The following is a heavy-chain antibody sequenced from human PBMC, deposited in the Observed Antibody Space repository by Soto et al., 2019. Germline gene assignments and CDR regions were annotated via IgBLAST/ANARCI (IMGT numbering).Heavy chain of an antibody. CDR3: ARQSRAARPFYYYGMDV. Sequence: EVQLVESGGGLVQPGGSLRLSCAASGFTISSNWMSWVRQAPGKGLEWVANIKQDGSEKYYVDSVKGRFTISRDNAKNSVDLQLNSLSAEDTAVYYCARQSRAARPFYYYGMDVWGQGTTVTVSS. D-gene: IGHD6-6*01. V-gene: IGHV3-7*05. CDR1: GFTISSNW. J-gene: IGHJ6*02. CDR2: IKQDGSEK.